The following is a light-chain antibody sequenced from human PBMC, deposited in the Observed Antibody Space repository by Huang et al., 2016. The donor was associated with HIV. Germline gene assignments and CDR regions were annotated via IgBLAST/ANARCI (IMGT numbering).Light chain of an antibody. V-gene: IGKV1-39*01. CDR3: QQGYSNPRT. CDR2: SAS. J-gene: IGKJ1*01. Sequence: DIQMTQSPSSLSASVGDRVTITCRASQTISNYLHWYQQKPGKAPKLLSSSASSLQSGVPSRFSGRGSGTDFTLTISSLQPEDFATYHCQQGYSNPRTFGQGTKVEIK. CDR1: QTISNY.